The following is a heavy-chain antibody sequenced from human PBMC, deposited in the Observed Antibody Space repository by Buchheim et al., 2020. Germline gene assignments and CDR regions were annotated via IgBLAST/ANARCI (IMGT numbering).Heavy chain of an antibody. J-gene: IGHJ5*01. V-gene: IGHV4-4*07. Sequence: QVQLQESGPGLVKPSETLSLTCTISGDSMSDYYWTWIRQPAGKGLEWIGRIYNGGSTNYNPSLKSRVPVSVETSKNQFSLKLTSVTAADTAVYYCARGLNTGSWFDYWGRGTL. CDR2: IYNGGST. CDR1: GDSMSDYY. CDR3: ARGLNTGSWFDY. D-gene: IGHD1-14*01.